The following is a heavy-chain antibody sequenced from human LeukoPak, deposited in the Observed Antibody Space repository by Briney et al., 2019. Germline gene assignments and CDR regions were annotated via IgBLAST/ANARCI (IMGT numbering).Heavy chain of an antibody. J-gene: IGHJ6*03. CDR2: IYTSGST. CDR1: GGSISSGSYY. V-gene: IGHV4-61*02. Sequence: SETLSLTCTVSGGSISSGSYYWSWIRQPAGKGLEWIGRIYTSGSTNYNPSLKSRVTMSVDTSKNQFSLKLSSVTAADTAVYYCARAGLWFGGPGADYYYYYMDVWGKGTTVTISS. CDR3: ARAGLWFGGPGADYYYYYMDV. D-gene: IGHD3-10*01.